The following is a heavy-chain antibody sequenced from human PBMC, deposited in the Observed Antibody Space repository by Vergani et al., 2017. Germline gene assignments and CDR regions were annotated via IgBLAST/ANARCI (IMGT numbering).Heavy chain of an antibody. V-gene: IGHV4-59*12. CDR3: ARMPLRFLEWGNWFDP. Sequence: QVQLQESGPGLVKPSETLSLTCTVSGGSISSYYWSWIRQPPGKGLELIGYIYYSGSTYYNPSLKSRVTISVDTSKNQFSLKLSSVTAADTAVYYCARMPLRFLEWGNWFDPWGQGTLVTVSS. J-gene: IGHJ5*02. CDR1: GGSISSYY. D-gene: IGHD3-3*01. CDR2: IYYSGST.